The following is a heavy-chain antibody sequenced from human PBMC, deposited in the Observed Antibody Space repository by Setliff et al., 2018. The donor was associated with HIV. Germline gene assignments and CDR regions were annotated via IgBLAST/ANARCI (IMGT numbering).Heavy chain of an antibody. Sequence: GGSLRLSCAASGFTFSSAWMGWVRQAPAKGLEWVANISPDGSATYYVDSVKGRFTISRDTSRNTLYLQMNSLRVEDSALYYCANIRLGSWGQGTLVTVSS. V-gene: IGHV3-7*01. D-gene: IGHD2-2*02. CDR1: GFTFSSAW. CDR3: ANIRLGS. J-gene: IGHJ5*02. CDR2: ISPDGSAT.